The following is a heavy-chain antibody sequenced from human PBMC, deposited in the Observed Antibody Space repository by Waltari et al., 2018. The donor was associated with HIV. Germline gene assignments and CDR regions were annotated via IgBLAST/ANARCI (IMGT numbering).Heavy chain of an antibody. CDR1: GFTSGDYG. Sequence: EVHLMESGGGLVKPGRSLSLSCRGSGFTSGDYGLSWFRQAPGKGREWVGFITSEAYGGTAEYAASVTGRFTISREDSKSTAYMQMNRLESEDTGVYFCSRPSGPLHSYGMDVWGQGTTVIVSS. D-gene: IGHD1-26*01. V-gene: IGHV3-49*05. CDR3: SRPSGPLHSYGMDV. CDR2: ITSEAYGGTA. J-gene: IGHJ6*02.